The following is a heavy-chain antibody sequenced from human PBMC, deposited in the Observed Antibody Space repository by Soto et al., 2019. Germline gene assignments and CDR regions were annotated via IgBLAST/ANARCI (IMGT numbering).Heavy chain of an antibody. J-gene: IGHJ4*02. V-gene: IGHV3-23*01. CDR2: ISGSGGTT. Sequence: GGSLRLSCAASGFTFSSYSMSWVRQAPGKGLDWVSGISGSGGTTYYADSVKGRFTISRDNPKNTVFVQMNSLRPEDTAIYYCAKERNDFWSGTTGGFDHWGQGLLVTVSS. CDR3: AKERNDFWSGTTGGFDH. CDR1: GFTFSSYS. D-gene: IGHD3-3*01.